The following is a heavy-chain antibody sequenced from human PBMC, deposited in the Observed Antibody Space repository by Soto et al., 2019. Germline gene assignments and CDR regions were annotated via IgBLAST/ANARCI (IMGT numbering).Heavy chain of an antibody. Sequence: GGSLRLSCAASGFTFSTYWMHWVRQAPGKGLVWVSRINTDGSSTTYADSVKGRFSISRDNAKNTLYLQMNSLGAEDTAVYYCARGGDSGSFDYWGQGTLVTVSS. CDR3: ARGGDSGSFDY. V-gene: IGHV3-74*01. J-gene: IGHJ4*02. D-gene: IGHD2-21*01. CDR1: GFTFSTYW. CDR2: INTDGSST.